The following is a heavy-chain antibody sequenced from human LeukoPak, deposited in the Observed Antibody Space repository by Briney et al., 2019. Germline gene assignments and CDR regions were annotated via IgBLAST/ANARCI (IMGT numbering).Heavy chain of an antibody. J-gene: IGHJ5*02. D-gene: IGHD3-10*01. CDR3: AREGLDSGSHFSAWFDP. CDR2: ISSSSSTI. V-gene: IGHV3-48*01. Sequence: GGSLRLSCAASGFTFSSYSMNWVRQAPGKGLEWVSYISSSSSTIYYADSVKGRFTISRDNAKNSLYLQMNSLRAEDTAVYYCAREGLDSGSHFSAWFDPWGQGTLVTVSS. CDR1: GFTFSSYS.